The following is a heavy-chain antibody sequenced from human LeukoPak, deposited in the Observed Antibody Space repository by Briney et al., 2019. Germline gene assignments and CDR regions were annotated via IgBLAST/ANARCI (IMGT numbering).Heavy chain of an antibody. Sequence: ASVKVSCKASGYTFTGYYMHWVRQAPGQGLEWMGWINPNSGGTNYAQKFQGRVTMTRDTSISTAYMELSRLRSDDTAVYYCARIYCSSTSCYNDAFDIWGQGTMVTVSS. V-gene: IGHV1-2*02. D-gene: IGHD2-2*02. CDR1: GYTFTGYY. CDR3: ARIYCSSTSCYNDAFDI. CDR2: INPNSGGT. J-gene: IGHJ3*02.